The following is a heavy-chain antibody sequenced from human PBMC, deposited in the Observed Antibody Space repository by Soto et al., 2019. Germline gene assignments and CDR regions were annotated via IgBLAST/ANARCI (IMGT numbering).Heavy chain of an antibody. Sequence: GESLKISCKGSGYSFNSFWVAWVRQTPGKGLEWLGIIYPGDLDTRYTSSFQGHVIISADKSSSTVYLQWSSLKASDTAMYYCARSIAVTGTYFSGLDVWGQGT. V-gene: IGHV5-51*01. CDR3: ARSIAVTGTYFSGLDV. D-gene: IGHD6-19*01. J-gene: IGHJ6*02. CDR2: IYPGDLDT. CDR1: GYSFNSFW.